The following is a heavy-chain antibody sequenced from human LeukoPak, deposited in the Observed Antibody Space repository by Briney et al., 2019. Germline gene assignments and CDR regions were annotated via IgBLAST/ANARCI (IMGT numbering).Heavy chain of an antibody. V-gene: IGHV1-46*01. D-gene: IGHD5-12*01. Sequence: ASVKVSCKASGYTFTSYYMHWVRQAPGQGLEWMGIINPSGGSTSYAQKFQGGVTMTRDTSTSTVYMELSSLRSEDTAVYYCARAALTTATILVFDYWGQGTLVTVSS. J-gene: IGHJ4*02. CDR3: ARAALTTATILVFDY. CDR2: INPSGGST. CDR1: GYTFTSYY.